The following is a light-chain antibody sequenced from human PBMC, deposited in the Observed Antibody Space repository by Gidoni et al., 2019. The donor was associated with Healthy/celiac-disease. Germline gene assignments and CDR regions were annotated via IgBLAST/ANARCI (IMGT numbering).Light chain of an antibody. V-gene: IGLV3-21*02. Sequence: SYVLTQPPSVSVAPGQTARITCGGNNIGSKSVHWYQQKPGQAPVLVVYDDSDRPSGIPGRFSGSNSGNTATLTISRVEAGDEADYYCQVWDSSSDPPYVFGTGTKVTVL. CDR3: QVWDSSSDPPYV. CDR2: DDS. J-gene: IGLJ1*01. CDR1: NIGSKS.